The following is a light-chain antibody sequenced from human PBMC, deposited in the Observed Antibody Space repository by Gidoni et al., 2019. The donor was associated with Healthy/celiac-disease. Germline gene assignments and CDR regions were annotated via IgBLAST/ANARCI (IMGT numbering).Light chain of an antibody. J-gene: IGKJ1*01. Sequence: DIQMTQSPSTLSASVGDRVTITCRASQSINNWLAWYQQKPGKAPKLLIYKASSLESGVPSRFSGSGSGTEFTLTISSLQPDDFATYYCQQYNSYEGTFXXXTKVEIK. CDR3: QQYNSYEGT. CDR1: QSINNW. CDR2: KAS. V-gene: IGKV1-5*03.